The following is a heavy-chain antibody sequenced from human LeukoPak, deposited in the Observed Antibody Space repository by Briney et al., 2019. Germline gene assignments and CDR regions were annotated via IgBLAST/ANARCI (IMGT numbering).Heavy chain of an antibody. Sequence: GASVKVSCKASGYTXTGYYMHRVRQAPGQGLEWMGWINPNSGGTNYAQKFQGRVTMTRDTSISTAYMELSRLRSDDTAVYYCAAPYYYDSSGLDYWGQGTLVTVSS. CDR3: AAPYYYDSSGLDY. CDR1: GYTXTGYY. D-gene: IGHD3-22*01. CDR2: INPNSGGT. J-gene: IGHJ4*02. V-gene: IGHV1-2*02.